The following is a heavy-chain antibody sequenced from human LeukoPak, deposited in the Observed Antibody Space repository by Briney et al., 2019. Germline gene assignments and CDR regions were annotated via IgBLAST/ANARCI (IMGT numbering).Heavy chain of an antibody. CDR1: GGSFRGYY. J-gene: IGHJ4*02. CDR2: INHSGST. Sequence: SETLSLTCAVYGGSFRGYYWSWIRQPPGKGLEWIGEINHSGSTNYNPSLKSRVTISVDTSKNQFSLKLSSVTAADTAVYYCARGERYWGQGTLVTVSS. V-gene: IGHV4-34*01. CDR3: ARGERY.